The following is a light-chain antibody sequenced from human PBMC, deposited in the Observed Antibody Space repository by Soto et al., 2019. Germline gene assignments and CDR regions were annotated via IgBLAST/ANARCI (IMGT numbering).Light chain of an antibody. CDR1: SSNIGSNS. Sequence: QSVLAQPPSASGTPGQSVTISCSGSSSNIGSNSVNWYQQFPGTAPRVLIFNNDQRPSGVPARFSGSKSGTSASLAISGLQSEDEAQYHCATWDDRLNGVVFGGGTKVTVL. J-gene: IGLJ3*02. CDR3: ATWDDRLNGVV. V-gene: IGLV1-44*01. CDR2: NND.